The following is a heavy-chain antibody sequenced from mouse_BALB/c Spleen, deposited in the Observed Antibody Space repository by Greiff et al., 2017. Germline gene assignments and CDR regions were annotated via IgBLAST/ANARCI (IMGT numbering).Heavy chain of an antibody. Sequence: VKLQESGPGLVAPSQSLSITCTVSGFSLTSYGVHWVRQPPGKGLEWLGVIWAGGSTNYNSALMSRLSISKDNSKSQVFLKMNSLQTDDTAMYYCARYYYAMDYWGQGTSVTGAS. CDR3: ARYYYAMDY. CDR2: IWAGGST. J-gene: IGHJ4*01. CDR1: GFSLTSYG. V-gene: IGHV2-9*02.